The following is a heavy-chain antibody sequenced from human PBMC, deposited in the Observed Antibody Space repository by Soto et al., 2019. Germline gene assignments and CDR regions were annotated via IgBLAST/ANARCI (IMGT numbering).Heavy chain of an antibody. CDR1: GGSISTGGYY. Sequence: QVQLQESGPGLVKPSQTLSLTCTVSGGSISTGGYYWSWIRQYPGKGLEWIGYIYYTGSAHYNPSLTSRVTIAVDTSNNHFSLKLTSVTAADTAVYYCARGRSDIAVVPVDFWGPGTLVSVSS. J-gene: IGHJ4*02. CDR3: ARGRSDIAVVPVDF. D-gene: IGHD2-2*01. CDR2: IYYTGSA. V-gene: IGHV4-31*03.